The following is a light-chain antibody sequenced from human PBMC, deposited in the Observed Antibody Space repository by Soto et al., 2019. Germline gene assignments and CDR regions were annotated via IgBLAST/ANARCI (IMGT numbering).Light chain of an antibody. Sequence: QSALTQPPSASGSPGQSVTISCTGTSSDVGGYNYVSWYQQYPGRAPKLMIYEVTNRPSGVPDRLSGSKSGNTDSLTVSGLQAEKEADYYCSTYGASNNSYFVFGGGTQLTVL. CDR1: SSDVGGYNY. J-gene: IGLJ3*02. CDR2: EVT. V-gene: IGLV2-8*01. CDR3: STYGASNNSYFV.